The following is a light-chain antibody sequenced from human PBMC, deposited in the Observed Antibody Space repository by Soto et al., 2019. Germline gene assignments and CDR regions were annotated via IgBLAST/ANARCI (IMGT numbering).Light chain of an antibody. V-gene: IGKV1-39*01. CDR1: QRFASY. CDR2: AAF. CDR3: QQSYSIPWT. Sequence: QITQSPSSLSASVGYRASITFRSSQRFASYLNWYQQKPGQAPKLLIFAAFSLQSGVPSRFSGSGSGTDFTLTITSLQTEDFATYYCQQSYSIPWTFGKGTKVDIK. J-gene: IGKJ1*01.